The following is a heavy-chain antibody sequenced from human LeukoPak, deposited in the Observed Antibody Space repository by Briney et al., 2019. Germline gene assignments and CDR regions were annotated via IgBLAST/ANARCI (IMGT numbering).Heavy chain of an antibody. V-gene: IGHV3-30-3*01. D-gene: IGHD1-1*01. CDR3: AREAGTPWGHFDY. Sequence: SGGSLRLSCAASGFTFSSYAMHWVRQAPGKGLEWVAVISYDGSNKYYADSVKGRFTISRDNSKNTLYLEMNSLRAEDTAVYYCAREAGTPWGHFDYWGQGTLVAVSS. CDR2: ISYDGSNK. J-gene: IGHJ4*02. CDR1: GFTFSSYA.